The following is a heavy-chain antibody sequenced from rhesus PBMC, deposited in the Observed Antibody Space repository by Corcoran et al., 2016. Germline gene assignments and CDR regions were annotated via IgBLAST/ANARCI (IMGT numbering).Heavy chain of an antibody. CDR2: IYGSGGST. CDR3: AAEYCSGTYCSSGLR. V-gene: IGHV4S6*01. Sequence: QVQLQESGPGLVKPSETLPLTCTVSGVSISSHFWTWIRQAPGRGLEWIGRIYGSGGSTHYNPSLKSGVTISRDTSKNPFSLRLRSVTAADTAVYYCAAEYCSGTYCSSGLRWGQGVLVTVSS. D-gene: IGHD2-15*01. CDR1: GVSISSHF. J-gene: IGHJ4*01.